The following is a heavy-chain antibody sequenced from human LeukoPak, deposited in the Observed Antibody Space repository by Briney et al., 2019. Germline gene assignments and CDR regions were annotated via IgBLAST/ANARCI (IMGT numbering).Heavy chain of an antibody. V-gene: IGHV3-11*06. CDR1: GFTFSDYY. CDR2: SGSSSSYT. D-gene: IGHD3-9*01. J-gene: IGHJ4*02. CDR3: ARGTGIRQYYDILTGSFDY. Sequence: GGSLRPSCAASGFTFSDYYMSWIRQAPGKGLEWVSYSGSSSSYTNYADSVKGRFTISRDNAKNSLFLQMNSLRAEDTAVYYCARGTGIRQYYDILTGSFDYWGQGTLVTVSS.